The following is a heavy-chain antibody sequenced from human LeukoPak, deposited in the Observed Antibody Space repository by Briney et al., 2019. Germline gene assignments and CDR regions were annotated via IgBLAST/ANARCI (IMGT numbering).Heavy chain of an antibody. D-gene: IGHD6-13*01. V-gene: IGHV4-34*01. J-gene: IGHJ4*02. CDR2: INHSGST. CDR1: GGSISSYY. Sequence: PSETLSLTCTVSGGSISSYYWSWIRQPPGKGLEWIGEINHSGSTNYNPSLKSRVTISVDTSKNQFSLKLSSVTAADTAVYYCSSSPSAAFDYWGQGTLVTVSS. CDR3: SSSPSAAFDY.